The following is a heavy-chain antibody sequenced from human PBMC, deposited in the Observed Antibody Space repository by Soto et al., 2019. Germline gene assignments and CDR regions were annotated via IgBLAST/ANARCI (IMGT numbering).Heavy chain of an antibody. D-gene: IGHD1-1*01. V-gene: IGHV4-39*01. CDR2: IYYAGST. CDR1: EGSSSSTDHY. Sequence: YETLSFTCTVSEGSSSSTDHYWGWIRQPPGKGLEWLGSIYYAGSTFHNPSLKRRATISVDTSRNQFSLRLSSVTASDTAVYYCARLVFHCLRGSCDDDYCYGLDVCIQGTTVTVSS. CDR3: ARLVFHCLRGSCDDDYCYGLDV. J-gene: IGHJ6*02.